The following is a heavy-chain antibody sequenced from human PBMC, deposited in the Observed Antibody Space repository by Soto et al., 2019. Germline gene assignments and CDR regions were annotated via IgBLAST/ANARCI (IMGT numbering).Heavy chain of an antibody. CDR2: IIPMLNTP. Sequence: QVQLVQSGAEVKKPGSSVRVSCKSSGDTFTFYAISWVRQAPGQGLEWMGGIIPMLNTPSYAQKLQDRVNITADKFTSTAYMELSGLRSEDTAVYYCAKEKSRYDRSGYYRPDYWGQGTLVTVSS. D-gene: IGHD3-22*01. CDR1: GDTFTFYA. V-gene: IGHV1-69*06. J-gene: IGHJ4*02. CDR3: AKEKSRYDRSGYYRPDY.